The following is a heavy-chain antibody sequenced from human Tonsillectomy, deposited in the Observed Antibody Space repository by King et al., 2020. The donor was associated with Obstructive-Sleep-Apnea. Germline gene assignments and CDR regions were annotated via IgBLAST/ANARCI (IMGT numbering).Heavy chain of an antibody. CDR1: GGSISSYY. J-gene: IGHJ4*02. Sequence: VQLQESGPGLVKPSETLSLTCTVSGGSISSYYWSWIRQPPGKGLEWIGYIYYSGSTNYNPSLKSRVSISVDTSKNQFSLKLSSVTAADTAVYYCATSGYSYGPLDYWCQGTLVTVSS. V-gene: IGHV4-59*08. CDR2: IYYSGST. D-gene: IGHD5-18*01. CDR3: ATSGYSYGPLDY.